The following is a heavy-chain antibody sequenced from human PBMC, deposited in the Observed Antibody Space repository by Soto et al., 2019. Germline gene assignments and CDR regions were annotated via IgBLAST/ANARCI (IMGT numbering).Heavy chain of an antibody. V-gene: IGHV4-34*01. J-gene: IGHJ4*02. CDR1: GGSFSGYY. Sequence: SETLSLTCAVYGGSFSGYYWSWIRQPPGKGLEWIGEINHSGSTNYNPSLKSRVTISVDTSKNQFSLKLSSVTAADTAVYYCARQWRVNVWGKGNLVTVAS. CDR3: ARQWRVNV. CDR2: INHSGST. D-gene: IGHD6-19*01.